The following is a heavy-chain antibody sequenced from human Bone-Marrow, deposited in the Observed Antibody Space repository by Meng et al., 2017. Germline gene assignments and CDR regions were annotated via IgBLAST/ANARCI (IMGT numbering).Heavy chain of an antibody. D-gene: IGHD3-10*01. CDR1: GFTVSSYY. J-gene: IGHJ4*02. CDR3: TRDHTMIRGVRAD. Sequence: GGSLRLSCADSGFTVSSYYMSWVRQAPGKGLEYVSVIYSGGTTYYADSVKGRFTISRDNSKNTLYLQMDSLSAEDTAVYYCTRDHTMIRGVRADWGQGTLVTVSS. CDR2: IYSGGTT. V-gene: IGHV3-66*02.